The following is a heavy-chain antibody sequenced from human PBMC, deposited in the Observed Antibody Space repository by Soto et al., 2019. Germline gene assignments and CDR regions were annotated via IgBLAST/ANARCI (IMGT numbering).Heavy chain of an antibody. V-gene: IGHV3-7*01. CDR2: INQDGSEK. Sequence: GGLLILSYTAPGFRFSSNWMNRVRQAPGKGPEWVANINQDGSEKYCADSVKGRFTISRDNAKNSLYLQMDSLRVEDTALYYCFNVAFGYWGRGTLVTVSS. CDR3: FNVAFGY. CDR1: GFRFSSNW. J-gene: IGHJ4*02.